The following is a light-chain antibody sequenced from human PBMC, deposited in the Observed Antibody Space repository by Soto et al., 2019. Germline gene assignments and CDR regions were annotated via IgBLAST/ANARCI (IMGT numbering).Light chain of an antibody. CDR2: AAS. Sequence: EIVLTQSPGTLCLSPGERATLSCRAMQSVTSSYLAWYQQKPGQAPRLLIYAASSRASAIPDRFSGSGSGTDFTLTISRLEPEDFAVYYCHQYGTSHQTFGQGTKVDIK. J-gene: IGKJ1*01. CDR1: QSVTSSY. V-gene: IGKV3-20*01. CDR3: HQYGTSHQT.